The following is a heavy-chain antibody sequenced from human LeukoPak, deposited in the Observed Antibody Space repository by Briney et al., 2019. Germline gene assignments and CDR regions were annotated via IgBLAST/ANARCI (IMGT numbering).Heavy chain of an antibody. CDR3: VRGGLRFLDN. D-gene: IGHD3-3*01. CDR2: IKQDGSEK. J-gene: IGHJ4*02. V-gene: IGHV3-7*01. CDR1: GFTFTSYW. Sequence: GGSLRLSCAASGFTFTSYWMTWVRQAPGMGLEWVASIKQDGSEKNYVDSVKGRFTISRDNAKNSLDLQMNSLRVEDTAVYYCVRGGLRFLDNWGQGTLVTVSS.